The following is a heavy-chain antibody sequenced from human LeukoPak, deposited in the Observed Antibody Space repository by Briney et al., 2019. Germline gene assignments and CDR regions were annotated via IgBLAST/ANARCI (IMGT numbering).Heavy chain of an antibody. J-gene: IGHJ4*02. CDR1: GGSISSYY. CDR2: IYHSGST. D-gene: IGHD4-17*01. Sequence: SETLSLTCTVSGGSISSYYWGWIRQPPGKGLEWIGSIYHSGSTYYNPSLKSRVTISVDTSKNQFSLKLSSVTAADTAVYYCARGYGDYFDYWGQGTLVTVSS. CDR3: ARGYGDYFDY. V-gene: IGHV4-38-2*02.